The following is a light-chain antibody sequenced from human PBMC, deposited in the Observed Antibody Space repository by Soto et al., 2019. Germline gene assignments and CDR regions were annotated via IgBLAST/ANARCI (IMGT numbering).Light chain of an antibody. V-gene: IGKV3-11*01. CDR2: DAS. Sequence: EIVLTQSPATLSLSPGERATLSSRASQCVSSYLAWYQQKPGQAPRLLIYDASNRATGIPARFSGSGSGTDFTLTISSLEPEDFAVYYCQQRRNWVTFGPGTKVDIK. J-gene: IGKJ3*01. CDR3: QQRRNWVT. CDR1: QCVSSY.